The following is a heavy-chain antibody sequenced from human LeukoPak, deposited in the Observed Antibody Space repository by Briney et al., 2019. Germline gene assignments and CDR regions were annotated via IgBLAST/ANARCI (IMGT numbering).Heavy chain of an antibody. Sequence: GGSLRLSCAASGFTFSSYGMNWVRQAPGKGLEWVSYISSSRSTIYYADSVKGRFTISRDNAKNSLYLQMHSLRDEDTAVYYCARRDGYKSHFDYWGQGTLVTVSS. CDR1: GFTFSSYG. V-gene: IGHV3-48*02. CDR2: ISSSRSTI. D-gene: IGHD5-24*01. CDR3: ARRDGYKSHFDY. J-gene: IGHJ4*02.